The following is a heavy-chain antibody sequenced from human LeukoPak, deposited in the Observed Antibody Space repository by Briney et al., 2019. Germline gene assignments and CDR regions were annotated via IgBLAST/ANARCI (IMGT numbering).Heavy chain of an antibody. CDR1: GGSISSYY. V-gene: IGHV4-59*01. D-gene: IGHD3-16*01. CDR3: ARGGASYDYVWGSPDNWFDP. CDR2: IYYSGST. J-gene: IGHJ5*02. Sequence: SETLSLTCTVSGGSISSYYWSWIRQPPGKGLEWIGYIYYSGSTNYNPSLKSRVTISVDTSKNQFSLKLSSVTAADTAVYYCARGGASYDYVWGSPDNWFDPWGQGTLVTVSS.